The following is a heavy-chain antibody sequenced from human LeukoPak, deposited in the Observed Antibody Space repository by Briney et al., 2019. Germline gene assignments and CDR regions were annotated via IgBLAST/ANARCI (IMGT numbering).Heavy chain of an antibody. CDR3: ARGIAARPRWFDP. D-gene: IGHD6-6*01. CDR1: GCTFSSYS. CDR2: ISSSSSTI. J-gene: IGHJ5*02. V-gene: IGHV3-48*01. Sequence: GGSLRLSCAASGCTFSSYSMNWVRQAPGKGLEWVSYISSSSSTIYYADSVKGRFTISRDNAKNSLYLQMNSLRAEDTAVYYCARGIAARPRWFDPWGQGTLVTVSS.